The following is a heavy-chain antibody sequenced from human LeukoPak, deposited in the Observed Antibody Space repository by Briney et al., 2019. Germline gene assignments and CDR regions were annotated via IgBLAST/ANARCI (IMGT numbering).Heavy chain of an antibody. J-gene: IGHJ4*02. D-gene: IGHD3-10*01. CDR2: IRYDGSNK. CDR3: AKDHYYGSGKYYFDY. V-gene: IGHV3-30*02. Sequence: GGSLRLSCAASGFTFSSYGMHWVRQAPGKGLEWVAFIRYDGSNKYYADSVKGRFTISRDNSKNTLYLQMNSLRAEDTAVYYCAKDHYYGSGKYYFDYWGRGTLVTVSS. CDR1: GFTFSSYG.